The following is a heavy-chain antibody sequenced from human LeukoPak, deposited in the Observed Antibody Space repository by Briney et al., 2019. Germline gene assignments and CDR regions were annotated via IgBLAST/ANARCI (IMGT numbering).Heavy chain of an antibody. CDR1: GFTFSGYW. V-gene: IGHV3-74*01. Sequence: PGGSLRLSCGASGFTFSGYWMDWVRQAPGKGLVWVSRINSDGSSTSYADSVKGRFTISRDNAKNTLYLQMNSLRAEDTAVYYCARGEESWSKIYYYYYMDVWGKGTTVTISS. CDR3: ARGEESWSKIYYYYYMDV. J-gene: IGHJ6*03. CDR2: INSDGSST. D-gene: IGHD6-13*01.